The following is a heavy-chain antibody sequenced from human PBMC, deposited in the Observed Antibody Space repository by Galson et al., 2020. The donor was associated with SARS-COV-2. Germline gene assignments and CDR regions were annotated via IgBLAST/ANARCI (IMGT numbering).Heavy chain of an antibody. D-gene: IGHD5-12*01. CDR2: ISAYNGNP. CDR1: GYTFTSYG. V-gene: IGHV1-18*04. CDR3: ARQEQVGATSEAALGGSSPIDY. J-gene: IGHJ4*02. Sequence: ASVKVSCKASGYTFTSYGISWVRQAPGQGLAWMGWISAYNGNPNYAQKLQGRVTMTTDTSTSTAYMELRSLRSDDTAVYYCARQEQVGATSEAALGGSSPIDYWGQGTLVIVSS.